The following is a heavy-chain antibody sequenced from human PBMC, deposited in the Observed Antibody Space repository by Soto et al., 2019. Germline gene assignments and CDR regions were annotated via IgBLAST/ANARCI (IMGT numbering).Heavy chain of an antibody. CDR3: ERTQGRSMLYYYYGMDV. J-gene: IGHJ6*02. D-gene: IGHD2-8*01. V-gene: IGHV4-39*01. CDR1: GGSISSCGYY. Sequence: SETLSLTCTVSGGSISSCGYYWSWIRQHPGKGLEWIGYIYYSGSTYYNPALKRRVTISVDTSKNQFSLKLSSVTAADTAVYYCERTQGRSMLYYYYGMDVWGQGTTVTVSS. CDR2: IYYSGST.